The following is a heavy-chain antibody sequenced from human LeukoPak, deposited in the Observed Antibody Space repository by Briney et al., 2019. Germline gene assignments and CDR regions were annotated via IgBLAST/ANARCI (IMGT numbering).Heavy chain of an antibody. D-gene: IGHD3-3*01. J-gene: IGHJ4*02. CDR1: GGTFSSYA. Sequence: ASVKVSCKASGGTFSSYAISWVRQAPGQGLEWMGRIIPIFGTANYAQKFQGRVTITTDESTSTAYMELSSLGSEDTAVYYCASAQLGGEAGSELRFLEWFYQPQYYFDYWGQGTLVTVSS. CDR3: ASAQLGGEAGSELRFLEWFYQPQYYFDY. CDR2: IIPIFGTA. V-gene: IGHV1-69*05.